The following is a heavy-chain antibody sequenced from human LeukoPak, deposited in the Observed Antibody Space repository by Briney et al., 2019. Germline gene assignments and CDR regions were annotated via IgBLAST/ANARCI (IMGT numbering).Heavy chain of an antibody. CDR2: IDGSGDTI. J-gene: IGHJ4*02. V-gene: IGHV3-48*02. CDR3: SRRFDC. CDR1: GFTFSDSS. Sequence: GGPLRLSCAASGFTFSDSSMNWARQAPGKGLEWVSYIDGSGDTIYYADSVKGRFTISRDNAKNSLELQMNSLRDEDTAVYYCSRRFDCWGQGTLVTVSS.